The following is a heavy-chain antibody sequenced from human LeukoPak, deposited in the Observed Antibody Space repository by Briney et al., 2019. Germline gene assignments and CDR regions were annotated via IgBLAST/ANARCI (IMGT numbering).Heavy chain of an antibody. CDR3: ARGSSDYGDYGVFDY. V-gene: IGHV3-66*01. Sequence: GGSLRLSCAASGFTVSSNYMSWVRLAPGKGLEWVSVIYSGGSTYYADSVKGRFTISRDNSKNTLYLQMNSLRAEDTAVYYCARGSSDYGDYGVFDYWGQGTLVTVSS. J-gene: IGHJ4*02. CDR1: GFTVSSNY. D-gene: IGHD4-17*01. CDR2: IYSGGST.